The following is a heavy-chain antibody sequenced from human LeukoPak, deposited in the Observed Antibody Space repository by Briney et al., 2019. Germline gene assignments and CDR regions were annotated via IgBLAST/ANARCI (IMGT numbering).Heavy chain of an antibody. V-gene: IGHV1-69*04. CDR3: ARDLAVAGTGIDY. CDR1: GGTFSSYA. Sequence: SVKVSCKASGGTFSSYAISWVRQAPGQGLEWMGRIIPILGIANYAQKFQGRVTITADKSTSTAYTELSSLRSEDTAVYYCARDLAVAGTGIDYWGQGTLVTVSS. J-gene: IGHJ4*02. CDR2: IIPILGIA. D-gene: IGHD6-19*01.